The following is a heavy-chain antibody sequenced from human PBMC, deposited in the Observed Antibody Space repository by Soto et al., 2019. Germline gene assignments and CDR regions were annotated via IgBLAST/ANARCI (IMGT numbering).Heavy chain of an antibody. CDR1: GGSFSGYY. CDR3: ARGHLYGSGTTDYYFDY. D-gene: IGHD3-10*01. Sequence: SETLSLTCAVYGGSFSGYYWSWIRQPPGKGLEWIGEINHSGSTNYNPSLKSRVTISVDTSKNQFSLKLSSVTAADTAVYYCARGHLYGSGTTDYYFDYWGQGTLVTVSS. V-gene: IGHV4-34*01. CDR2: INHSGST. J-gene: IGHJ4*02.